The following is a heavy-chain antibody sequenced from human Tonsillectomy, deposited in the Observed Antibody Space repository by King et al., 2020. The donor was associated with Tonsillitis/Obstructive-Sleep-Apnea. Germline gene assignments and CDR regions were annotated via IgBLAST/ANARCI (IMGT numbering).Heavy chain of an antibody. CDR1: GFTFSNAW. Sequence: VQLVESGGGLVKPGGSLRLSCAAPGFTFSNAWMNWVRQAPGKGLEWVGRIKSKTDGGTTDYAAPVKGRFTMSRDDSKKTLYLQMNSLKTEDTAVYYCTTSPLSSGWGFYDSSGWVQANYGMDVWGQGTTVTVSS. CDR3: TTSPLSSGWGFYDSSGWVQANYGMDV. J-gene: IGHJ6*02. D-gene: IGHD3-22*01. V-gene: IGHV3-15*07. CDR2: IKSKTDGGTT.